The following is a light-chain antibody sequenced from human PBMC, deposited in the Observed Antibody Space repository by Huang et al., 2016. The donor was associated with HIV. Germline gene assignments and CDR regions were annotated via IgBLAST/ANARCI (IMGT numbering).Light chain of an antibody. CDR2: DAS. CDR1: QSISNH. J-gene: IGKJ4*01. CDR3: QQRSNWPPLT. Sequence: EVVLTQFPATLSLSPGERATLSCRASQSISNHLAWYQQKPGQAPRLLLYDASNRATGIPARFSGSGSGTDFTLTISGLEPEDFAVYYCQQRSNWPPLTFGGGTRVEIK. V-gene: IGKV3-11*01.